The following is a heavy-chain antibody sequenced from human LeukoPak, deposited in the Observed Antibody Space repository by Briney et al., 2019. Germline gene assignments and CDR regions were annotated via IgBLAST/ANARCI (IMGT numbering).Heavy chain of an antibody. Sequence: SVKVSCKASGYTFTSYAISWVRQAPGQGLEWMGRIIPIFGTANYAQKFQGRVTITTDESTSTAYMELSSLRSEDTAVYYCARTPLSDSSGWYYFDYWGQGTLVTVSS. CDR3: ARTPLSDSSGWYYFDY. V-gene: IGHV1-69*05. D-gene: IGHD6-19*01. CDR1: GYTFTSYA. CDR2: IIPIFGTA. J-gene: IGHJ4*02.